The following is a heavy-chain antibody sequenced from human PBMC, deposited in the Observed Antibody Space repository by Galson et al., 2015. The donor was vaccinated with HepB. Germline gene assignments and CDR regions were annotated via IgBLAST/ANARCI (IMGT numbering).Heavy chain of an antibody. CDR2: ISYDGGDK. CDR1: GFTFSSYA. V-gene: IGHV3-30-3*01. Sequence: SLRLSCAASGFTFSSYAMHWVRQAPGKGLEWVAVISYDGGDKYYADSGKGRFTISRDNSKNTLYLQMNSLRAEDTAVYYCARGRELMRIDYWGQGTLFTVSS. D-gene: IGHD1-26*01. CDR3: ARGRELMRIDY. J-gene: IGHJ4*02.